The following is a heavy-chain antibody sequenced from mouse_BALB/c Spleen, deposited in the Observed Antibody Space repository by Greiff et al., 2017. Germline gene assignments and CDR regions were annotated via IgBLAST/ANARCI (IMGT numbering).Heavy chain of an antibody. CDR2: ISYDGSN. J-gene: IGHJ2*01. V-gene: IGHV3-6*02. Sequence: EVQLVESGPGLVKPSQSLSLTCSVTGYSITSGYYWNWIRQFPGNKLEWMGYISYDGSNNYNPSLKNRISITRDTSKNQFFLKLNSVTTEDTATYYCARALLGNYFDYWGQGTTLTVSS. CDR1: GYSITSGYY. CDR3: ARALLGNYFDY. D-gene: IGHD2-10*01.